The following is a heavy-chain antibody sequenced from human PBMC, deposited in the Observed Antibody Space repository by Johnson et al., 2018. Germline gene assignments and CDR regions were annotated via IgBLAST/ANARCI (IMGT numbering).Heavy chain of an antibody. D-gene: IGHD4-11*01. CDR3: AKDLQTTVTIRYYYYYYMDV. CDR2: ISYDGSNK. Sequence: VQLVESGGGVVQPGRSLRLSCAASGFTFSSYGMHWVRQAPGKGLEWVAVISYDGSNKYYADSVKGRFTLSRDNSKNTLYLQMNSLRAEDTAVYYCAKDLQTTVTIRYYYYYYMDVWGKGTTVTVSS. V-gene: IGHV3-30*18. J-gene: IGHJ6*03. CDR1: GFTFSSYG.